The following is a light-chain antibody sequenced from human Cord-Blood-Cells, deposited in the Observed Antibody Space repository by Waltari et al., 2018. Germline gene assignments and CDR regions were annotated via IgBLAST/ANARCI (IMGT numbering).Light chain of an antibody. J-gene: IGKJ4*01. Sequence: EIVLTQSPATLSSSPGERATLSCRASQSVSSYLAWYQQKPGQAPRLLIYDASNRATCIPARCSGSGSGTDFTLTIIGLEPEDFAGYYCQQRSNWLTFGGGTKVEIK. V-gene: IGKV3-11*01. CDR2: DAS. CDR3: QQRSNWLT. CDR1: QSVSSY.